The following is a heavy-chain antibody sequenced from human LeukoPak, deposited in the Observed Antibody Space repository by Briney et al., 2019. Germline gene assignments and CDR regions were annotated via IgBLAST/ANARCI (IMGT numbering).Heavy chain of an antibody. CDR1: GFTFSSYS. CDR3: AREPIAARGI. Sequence: PGGSLRLSCAASGFTFSSYSMNWVRQAPGRGLEWVSSISSSSSYIYYADSVKGRFTISRDNAKNSLYLQMNSLRAEDTAVYFCAREPIAARGIWGQGTMVTVSS. CDR2: ISSSSSYI. J-gene: IGHJ3*02. V-gene: IGHV3-21*01. D-gene: IGHD6-13*01.